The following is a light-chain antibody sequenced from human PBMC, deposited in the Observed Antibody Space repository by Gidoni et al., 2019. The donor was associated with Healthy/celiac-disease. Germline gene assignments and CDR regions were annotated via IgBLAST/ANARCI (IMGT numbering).Light chain of an antibody. Sequence: QSVLTQPPSVSGAPGQRVTISCTGSRSNIGAGYVVHWYQQLPGTAPNLLIYGNSNRPSGVPDRFSGSKSGTSASLAITGLQAEDEADYYCQSYDSSLSGFVVFGGGTKLTVL. J-gene: IGLJ2*01. V-gene: IGLV1-40*01. CDR1: RSNIGAGYV. CDR2: GNS. CDR3: QSYDSSLSGFVV.